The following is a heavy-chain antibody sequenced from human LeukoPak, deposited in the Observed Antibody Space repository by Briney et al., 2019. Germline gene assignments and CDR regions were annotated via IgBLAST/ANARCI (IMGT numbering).Heavy chain of an antibody. CDR2: IDSGGSGGST. CDR1: GLSVSAYY. D-gene: IGHD6-13*01. Sequence: QPGGSLRLSCAASGLSVSAYYMSWVRQAPGKGLEWVSVIDSGGSGGSTYYADSVKGRFTISRDNSKNTLFLQMNSQRAEDTAVYYCASDRDSSTWSYYWGQGTLVTVSS. V-gene: IGHV3-53*01. CDR3: ASDRDSSTWSYY. J-gene: IGHJ4*02.